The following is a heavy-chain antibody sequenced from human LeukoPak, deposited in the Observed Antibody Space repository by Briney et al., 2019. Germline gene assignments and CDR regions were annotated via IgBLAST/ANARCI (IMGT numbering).Heavy chain of an antibody. J-gene: IGHJ4*02. Sequence: SQTLSLTCSVSGGSINSGAYYWGWIRQPPGKGLEWTGSIYYTGSTYYNPSLKSRVSISVDTSKNQFSLKLSSVTAADTAVYYCARVSGRAHDYWGQGTLVTVSS. CDR2: IYYTGST. CDR1: GGSINSGAYY. V-gene: IGHV4-30-4*01. CDR3: ARVSGRAHDY.